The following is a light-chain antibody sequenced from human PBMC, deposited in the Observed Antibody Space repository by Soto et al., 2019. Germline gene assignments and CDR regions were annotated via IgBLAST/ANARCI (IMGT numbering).Light chain of an antibody. CDR2: RSS. Sequence: DIQMTQSPSPLSASVGARVTITCRASQSISEWLAWYQLKPGKAPKLLIYRSSTLESGVPSRFGCSGSGTEFTLTISSLQPDDVACYCCQQYSRYAPTFGQGTKVEIK. CDR3: QQYSRYAPT. V-gene: IGKV1-5*03. J-gene: IGKJ1*01. CDR1: QSISEW.